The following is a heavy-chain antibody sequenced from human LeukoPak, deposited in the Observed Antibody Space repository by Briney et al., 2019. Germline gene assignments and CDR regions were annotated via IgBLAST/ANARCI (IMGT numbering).Heavy chain of an antibody. CDR1: GYTFTSYY. CDR2: INPSGGST. CDR3: ARGSSGYDILTGYYRL. J-gene: IGHJ4*02. Sequence: ASVKVSCKASGYTFTSYYMHWVRQAPGQGREGRGIINPSGGSTSYAQKFQGRVTMNRDTSTGTVYMELSSLRSEDTAVYYCARGSSGYDILTGYYRLWGQGTLVTVSS. V-gene: IGHV1-46*01. D-gene: IGHD3-9*01.